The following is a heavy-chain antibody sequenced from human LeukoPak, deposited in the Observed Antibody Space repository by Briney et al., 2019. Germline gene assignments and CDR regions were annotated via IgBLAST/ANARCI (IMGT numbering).Heavy chain of an antibody. J-gene: IGHJ4*02. V-gene: IGHV1-69*06. CDR2: IIPIFGTA. Sequence: GASVKVSCKASGGTFSSYAISWVRQAPGQGLEWMGGIIPIFGTANYAQKFQGRVTMTEDTSTDTAYMELSSLRSEDTAVYYCATDLADWGQGTLVTVSS. CDR1: GGTFSSYA. CDR3: ATDLAD.